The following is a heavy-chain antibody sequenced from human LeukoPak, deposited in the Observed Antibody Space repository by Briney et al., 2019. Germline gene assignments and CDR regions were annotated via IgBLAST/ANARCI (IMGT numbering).Heavy chain of an antibody. Sequence: ASVKVSCKASGGTFSSYAISWERQAPGQGLEWMGGIIPIFGTANYAQKFQGRVTITTDESTSTAYMELSSLRSEDTAVYYCARDRIEYSSSATEFDYWGQGTLVTVSS. J-gene: IGHJ4*02. D-gene: IGHD6-6*01. CDR3: ARDRIEYSSSATEFDY. CDR2: IIPIFGTA. CDR1: GGTFSSYA. V-gene: IGHV1-69*05.